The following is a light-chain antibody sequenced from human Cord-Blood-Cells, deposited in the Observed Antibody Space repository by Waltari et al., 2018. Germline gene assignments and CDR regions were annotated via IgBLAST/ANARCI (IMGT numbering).Light chain of an antibody. CDR3: QQSYSTPFT. Sequence: DIQMTQSPSSLSASVGDRVTITCRASQSISSYFNWYQQKPGKAPKLLIYAASRLQSGVPSRFSGSGSGTDFTLTISSLQPEDFATYYCQQSYSTPFTFGPGTKVDIK. J-gene: IGKJ3*01. CDR1: QSISSY. V-gene: IGKV1-39*01. CDR2: AAS.